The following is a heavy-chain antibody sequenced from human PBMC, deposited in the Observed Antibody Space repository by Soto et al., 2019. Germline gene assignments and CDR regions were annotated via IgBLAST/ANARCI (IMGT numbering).Heavy chain of an antibody. D-gene: IGHD3-10*01. J-gene: IGHJ6*04. CDR1: GYTFTSYG. Sequence: ASVKVSCKASGYTFTSYGISWVRQAPGQGLEWMGWISAYNGNTNYAQKLQGRVTMTTDTSTSTAYMELRSLRSDDTAVYYCARESPVLLWFGELLYLNYYYGMDVWGKGTTVTVSS. CDR2: ISAYNGNT. V-gene: IGHV1-18*01. CDR3: ARESPVLLWFGELLYLNYYYGMDV.